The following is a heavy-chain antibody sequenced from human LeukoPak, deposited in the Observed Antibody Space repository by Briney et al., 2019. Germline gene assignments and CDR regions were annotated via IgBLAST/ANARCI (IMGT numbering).Heavy chain of an antibody. CDR2: IYYSGST. V-gene: IGHV4-59*08. CDR3: ARVEGGGSYYGFDY. CDR1: GGCISSYY. J-gene: IGHJ4*02. Sequence: SETLSLTCTVSGGCISSYYWSWIRQPPGKGLEWIGYIYYSGSTNYNPSLKSRVTISVDTSKNQFSLRLRSVTAADTAVYYCARVEGGGSYYGFDYWGQGTLVTVSS. D-gene: IGHD1-26*01.